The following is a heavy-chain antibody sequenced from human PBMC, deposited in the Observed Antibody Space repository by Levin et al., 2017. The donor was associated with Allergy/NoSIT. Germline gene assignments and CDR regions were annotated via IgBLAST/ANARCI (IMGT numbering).Heavy chain of an antibody. CDR3: ARDRLRQQLVSYYGMDV. J-gene: IGHJ6*02. CDR2: ISYDGSNK. Sequence: GGSLRLSCAASGFTFSSYAMHWVRQAPGKGLEWVAVISYDGSNKYYADSVKGRFTISRDNSKNTLYLQMNSLRAEDTAVYYCARDRLRQQLVSYYGMDVWGQGTTVTVSS. CDR1: GFTFSSYA. D-gene: IGHD6-13*01. V-gene: IGHV3-30-3*01.